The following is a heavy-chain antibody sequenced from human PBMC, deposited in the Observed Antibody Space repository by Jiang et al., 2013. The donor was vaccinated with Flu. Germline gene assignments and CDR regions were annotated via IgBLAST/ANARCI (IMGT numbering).Heavy chain of an antibody. CDR2: IWYDGSNK. Sequence: GGGVVQPGRSLRLSCAASGFTFSSYGMHWVRQAPGKGLEWVAVIWYDGSNKYYADSVKGRFTISRDNSKNTLYLQMNSLRAEDTAVYYCARPLIAAADFFPGMDVWGKGTTVTVSS. CDR3: ARPLIAAADFFPGMDV. V-gene: IGHV3-33*01. J-gene: IGHJ6*04. CDR1: GFTFSSYG. D-gene: IGHD6-13*01.